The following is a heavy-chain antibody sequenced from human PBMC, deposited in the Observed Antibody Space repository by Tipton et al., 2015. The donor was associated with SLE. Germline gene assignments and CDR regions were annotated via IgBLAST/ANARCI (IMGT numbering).Heavy chain of an antibody. CDR3: ARGFYYDFWSVYSNDKGRKTYYFDL. CDR1: GGSTSHRDDY. D-gene: IGHD3-3*01. Sequence: TLSLTCTVSGGSTSHRDDYWGWIRQPPGKGLEWIGAVAYPGSTHYNPSLESRVAISIHTSRDQFSLRVTSVTAADTAVYYCARGFYYDFWSVYSNDKGRKTYYFDLWGQGTLVTVSS. J-gene: IGHJ4*02. CDR2: VAYPGST. V-gene: IGHV4-39*07.